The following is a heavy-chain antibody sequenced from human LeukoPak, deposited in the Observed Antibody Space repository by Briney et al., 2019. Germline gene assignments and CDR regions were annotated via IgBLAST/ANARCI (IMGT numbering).Heavy chain of an antibody. J-gene: IGHJ4*02. CDR1: DDSLSRYY. V-gene: IGHV4-4*07. D-gene: IGHD6-19*01. Sequence: SETLSLTCTVSDDSLSRYYWSWVRQPAGKGLEWIGRIDTSGSTNYNPSLKSRVTISVDKSKNQFSLKLSSVTAADTAVYYCARGPPYSSGWHWGHPFDYWGQGTLVTVSS. CDR2: IDTSGST. CDR3: ARGPPYSSGWHWGHPFDY.